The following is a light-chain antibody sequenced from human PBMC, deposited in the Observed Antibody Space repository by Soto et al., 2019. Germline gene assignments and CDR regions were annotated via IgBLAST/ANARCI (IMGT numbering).Light chain of an antibody. J-gene: IGLJ3*02. CDR3: SSYATSTTLV. Sequence: QSALTQPASVSGSPGQSITISCTGTSSEVGNYNFVSWFQHHPGNAPKLMIYEVSSRPTGVSNRFSGSKSGNTASLTISWLQTEDEADDYFSSYATSTTLVFGGGTKITVL. V-gene: IGLV2-14*01. CDR1: SSEVGNYNF. CDR2: EVS.